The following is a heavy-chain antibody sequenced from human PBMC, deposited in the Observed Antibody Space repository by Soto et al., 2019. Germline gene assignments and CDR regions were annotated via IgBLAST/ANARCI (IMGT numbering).Heavy chain of an antibody. CDR2: MYNSGRT. J-gene: IGHJ4*02. CDR1: SGCVNSGGYA. V-gene: IGHV4-61*08. D-gene: IGHD2-2*01. Sequence: VCSGCVNSGGYAGSWIRQSPGKGLEWIGFMYNSGRTNSNPSLKSRVTFSVDTSKNQFSLKLTSVTAADTAVYYCARASPSSTSSDCFDYWGQGTLVTVSS. CDR3: ARASPSSTSSDCFDY.